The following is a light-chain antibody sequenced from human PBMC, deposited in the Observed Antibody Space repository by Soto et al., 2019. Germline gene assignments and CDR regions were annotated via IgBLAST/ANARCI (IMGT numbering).Light chain of an antibody. CDR2: KAS. CDR1: QSISNC. CDR3: QQYNSS. J-gene: IGKJ2*01. Sequence: DTQMTQSPSTLSASVGDRVTITCRAGQSISNCLAWYQQRPGKAPKLLIYKASNLESGVPARFSGSGSGTEFTLTISSLQPDEAATYYCQQYNSSFGQGTKLEIK. V-gene: IGKV1-5*03.